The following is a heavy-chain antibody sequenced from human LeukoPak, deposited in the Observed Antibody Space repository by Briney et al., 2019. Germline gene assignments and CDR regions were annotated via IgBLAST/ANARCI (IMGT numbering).Heavy chain of an antibody. CDR1: GGSISSYY. CDR3: ARDSSGWGRFDY. Sequence: SETLSLTCTVSGGSISSYYWSWIRQPPGKGLEWIGYIYYSGSTNYNPSLKSRVTIPVDTSKNQFSLKLSSVTAADTAVYYCARDSSGWGRFDYWGQGTLVTVSS. V-gene: IGHV4-59*01. CDR2: IYYSGST. J-gene: IGHJ4*02. D-gene: IGHD6-19*01.